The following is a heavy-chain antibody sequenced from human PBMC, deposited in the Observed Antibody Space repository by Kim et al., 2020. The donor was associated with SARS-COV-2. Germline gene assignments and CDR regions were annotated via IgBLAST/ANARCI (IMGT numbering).Heavy chain of an antibody. V-gene: IGHV1-24*01. Sequence: ASVKVSCKVSGYTLTELSMHWVRQAPGKGLEWTGGFDPEDGETIYAQKFQGRVTMTEDTSTDTAYMELRSLRSEDTAVYYCATVRPFLSKAFDIWGQGTMVTVSS. CDR3: ATVRPFLSKAFDI. J-gene: IGHJ3*02. CDR2: FDPEDGET. CDR1: GYTLTELS.